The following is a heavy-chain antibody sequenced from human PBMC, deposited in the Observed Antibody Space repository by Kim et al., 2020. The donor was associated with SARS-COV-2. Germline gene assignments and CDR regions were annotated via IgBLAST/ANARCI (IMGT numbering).Heavy chain of an antibody. V-gene: IGHV3-23*01. Sequence: GGSLRLSCAASGFTFSSYAMSWVRQAPGKVLEWVSAISGSGGSTYYADSVKGRFTISRDNSKNTLYLQMNSLRAEDTAVYYCAKDFGGLRNIAAAGCFDYWGQGTLVTVSS. CDR3: AKDFGGLRNIAAAGCFDY. CDR2: ISGSGGST. D-gene: IGHD6-13*01. J-gene: IGHJ4*02. CDR1: GFTFSSYA.